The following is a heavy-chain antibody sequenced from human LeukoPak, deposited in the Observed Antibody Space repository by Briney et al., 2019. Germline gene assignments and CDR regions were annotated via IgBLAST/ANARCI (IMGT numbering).Heavy chain of an antibody. D-gene: IGHD3-22*01. Sequence: GESLKTSLNGLGYRLKHYWLALGRQMPGKGLEWMGIIYPGDSDTRYSPSFQGQVTISADKSTSTAYLQWGSLKASDTAMYYCARQGSHSSGYINWFDPWGQGTLVTVSS. CDR2: IYPGDSDT. CDR3: ARQGSHSSGYINWFDP. J-gene: IGHJ5*02. V-gene: IGHV5-51*01. CDR1: GYRLKHYW.